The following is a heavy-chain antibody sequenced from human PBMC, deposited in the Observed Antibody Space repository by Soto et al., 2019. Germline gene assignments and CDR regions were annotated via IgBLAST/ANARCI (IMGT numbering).Heavy chain of an antibody. CDR2: IYYSGST. Sequence: PSETLSLTCTVSGGSISNYYWSWIRQPPGKGLEWIGYIYYSGSTNYNPSLKSRVTISVDTSKNQFSLKLSSVTAADTAVYYCARVYSGGWYYFDYWGQGTLVTVSS. J-gene: IGHJ4*02. CDR3: ARVYSGGWYYFDY. V-gene: IGHV4-59*01. CDR1: GGSISNYY. D-gene: IGHD6-19*01.